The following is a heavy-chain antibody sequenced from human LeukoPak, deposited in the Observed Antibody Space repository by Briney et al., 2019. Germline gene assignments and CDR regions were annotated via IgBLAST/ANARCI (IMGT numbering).Heavy chain of an antibody. Sequence: SETLSLTCTVSGGSISSHYWSWIRQPPGKGLEWIGYIYYSGSTNYNPSLKSRVTISLDTSKNQFALKLSSVTAADTAVYYCARGQIIAARPAGWFDPWGQGTLVTVSS. CDR2: IYYSGST. J-gene: IGHJ5*02. D-gene: IGHD6-6*01. CDR3: ARGQIIAARPAGWFDP. CDR1: GGSISSHY. V-gene: IGHV4-59*11.